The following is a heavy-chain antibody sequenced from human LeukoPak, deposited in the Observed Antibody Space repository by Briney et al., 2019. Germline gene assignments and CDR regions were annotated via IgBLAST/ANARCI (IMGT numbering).Heavy chain of an antibody. CDR3: ARRRLTSSGCLDY. J-gene: IGHJ4*02. CDR1: GYSFTSYW. D-gene: IGHD6-19*01. V-gene: IGHV5-51*01. Sequence: GESLKISCKGSGYSFTSYWIGWVRQMPGKGVEWMGIIYPGDSDTTYSPSFQGQVTISADKSISIVYLQWSSLKASDTAMYYCARRRLTSSGCLDYWGQGTLVTVSS. CDR2: IYPGDSDT.